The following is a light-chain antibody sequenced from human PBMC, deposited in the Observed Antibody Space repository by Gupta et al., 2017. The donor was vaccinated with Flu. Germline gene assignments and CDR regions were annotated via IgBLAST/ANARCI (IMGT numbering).Light chain of an antibody. CDR2: EAS. CDR3: QQDENLPYT. CDR1: QDINRY. Sequence: DIQMTQSLSSLSASVGDRVTITCQASQDINRYLNWYQQKPGKAPKLLIYEASNLETGVPSSFSGSGSGTDFTFTITRLQPEDIATYYCQQDENLPYTFGQGTKMEIK. J-gene: IGKJ2*01. V-gene: IGKV1-33*01.